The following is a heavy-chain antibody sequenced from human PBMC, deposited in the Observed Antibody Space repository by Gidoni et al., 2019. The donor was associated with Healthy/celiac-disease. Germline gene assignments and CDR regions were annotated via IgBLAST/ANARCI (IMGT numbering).Heavy chain of an antibody. CDR3: TRDASGSGYYYYCGMDV. D-gene: IGHD3-10*01. J-gene: IGHJ6*02. CDR1: GFTLGDYA. V-gene: IGHV3-49*05. Sequence: EVKLAESGGGVVKPGRSLRLYCTASGFTLGDYAMSWFRQAPGKGMEWVGFIRSTAYGGTTEYAASVKCRFTISRDDSNSIAYLQLNSLKTEDTAVYYCTRDASGSGYYYYCGMDVWGQGTTVTVSS. CDR2: IRSTAYGGTT.